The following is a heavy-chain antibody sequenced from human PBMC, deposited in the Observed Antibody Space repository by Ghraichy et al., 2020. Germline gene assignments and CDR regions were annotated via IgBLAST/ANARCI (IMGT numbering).Heavy chain of an antibody. V-gene: IGHV3-23*01. Sequence: LSLTCAASGFTFSSYAMSWVRQAPGKGLECVSSISGSGISTYYADSVKGRFTISRDNSKNTLYLQMNSLRSEDTAVYYCAKVHSSGWDQVKSGPFDYWGQGILATVSS. CDR3: AKVHSSGWDQVKSGPFDY. CDR2: ISGSGIST. D-gene: IGHD6-19*01. CDR1: GFTFSSYA. J-gene: IGHJ4*02.